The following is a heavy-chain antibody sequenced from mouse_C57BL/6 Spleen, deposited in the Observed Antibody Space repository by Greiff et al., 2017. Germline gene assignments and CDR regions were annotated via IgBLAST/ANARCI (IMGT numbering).Heavy chain of an antibody. CDR3: ARYYYGVSYYAMDY. Sequence: VQLQQSGAELARPGASVKLSCKASGYTFTSYGISWVKQRTGQGLEWIGEIYPRSGNTYYNEEFKGKATLTADKSSSTAYMELRSLTSEDSAVYFCARYYYGVSYYAMDYWGQGTSVTVSS. CDR2: IYPRSGNT. D-gene: IGHD1-1*01. V-gene: IGHV1-81*01. CDR1: GYTFTSYG. J-gene: IGHJ4*01.